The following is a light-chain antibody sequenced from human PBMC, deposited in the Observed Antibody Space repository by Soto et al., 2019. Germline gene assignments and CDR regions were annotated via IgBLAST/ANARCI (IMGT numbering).Light chain of an antibody. CDR1: SSNIGTNA. Sequence: QSALTQPPSASGTLGQRVTISCSGGSSNIGTNAVNWYQQLPGTAPKLLIYNNNQRPSGVPDRFSGSKSGTSASLAISGLQSEDEADYYCAAWDDSLNGYVFGTGTKVTVL. V-gene: IGLV1-44*01. CDR2: NNN. CDR3: AAWDDSLNGYV. J-gene: IGLJ1*01.